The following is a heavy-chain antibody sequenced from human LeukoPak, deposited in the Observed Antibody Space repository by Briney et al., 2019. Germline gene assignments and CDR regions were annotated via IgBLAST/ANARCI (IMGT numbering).Heavy chain of an antibody. CDR1: GFTFSSYG. Sequence: PGGSLRLSCAASGFTFSSYGMHWVSQAPGKGLEWVAVIWYDGSNKYYADSVKGRFTISRDNSKNTLYLQMNSLRAEDTAIYYCAKDRTVGASYWYFDLWGRGTLVTVSS. D-gene: IGHD1-26*01. CDR2: IWYDGSNK. V-gene: IGHV3-33*06. J-gene: IGHJ2*01. CDR3: AKDRTVGASYWYFDL.